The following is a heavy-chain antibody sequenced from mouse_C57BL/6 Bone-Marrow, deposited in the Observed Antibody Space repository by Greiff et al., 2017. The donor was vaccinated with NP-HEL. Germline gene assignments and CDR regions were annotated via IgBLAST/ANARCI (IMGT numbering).Heavy chain of an antibody. CDR1: GYTFTGYW. CDR2: ILPGSGST. J-gene: IGHJ2*01. D-gene: IGHD1-1*01. V-gene: IGHV1-9*01. Sequence: QVQLQQSGAELMKPGASVKLSCKATGYTFTGYWIEWVKQRPGHGLEWIGEILPGSGSTNYNEKFKGKATFTADTSSNTAYLQLSSLTTEDSAIYYCARCDTTVVAPYYFDYWGKGTTRTVSS. CDR3: ARCDTTVVAPYYFDY.